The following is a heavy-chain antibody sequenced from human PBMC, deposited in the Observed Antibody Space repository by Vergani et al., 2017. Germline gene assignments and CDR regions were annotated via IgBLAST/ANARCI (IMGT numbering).Heavy chain of an antibody. J-gene: IGHJ4*02. D-gene: IGHD2-15*01. CDR3: ARGLVGAVAIPPIDS. CDR2: IYHSGST. V-gene: IGHV4-38-2*01. CDR1: GYSISSGYY. Sequence: QVQLQESGPGLVKPSETLSLTCAVSGYSISSGYYWGWIRQPPGKGLEWIGSIYHSGSTYYNPSLKSRVTISVDTSKNQFSLKLSSVTAADTAVYYCARGLVGAVAIPPIDSWGQGLLVTVSS.